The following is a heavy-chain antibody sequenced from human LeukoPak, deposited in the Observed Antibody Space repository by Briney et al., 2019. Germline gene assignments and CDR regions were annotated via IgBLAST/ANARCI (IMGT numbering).Heavy chain of an antibody. V-gene: IGHV3-74*01. Sequence: RGSLRLSCAASGLTFSNYWMHWVRQVPGKGLVWVSRINPGGSSTTYADSVKGRFTISRDNAKNTLYLQMNSLRAEDTAVYYCARSNQADDYWGQGTLVTVSS. D-gene: IGHD2/OR15-2a*01. CDR3: ARSNQADDY. CDR1: GLTFSNYW. J-gene: IGHJ4*02. CDR2: INPGGSST.